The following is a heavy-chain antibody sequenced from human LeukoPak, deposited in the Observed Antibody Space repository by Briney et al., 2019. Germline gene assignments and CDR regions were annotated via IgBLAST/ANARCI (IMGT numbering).Heavy chain of an antibody. D-gene: IGHD1-26*01. V-gene: IGHV1-69*01. CDR1: GGTFSSYA. CDR3: ARRVGPYYFDY. J-gene: IGHJ4*02. CDR2: IIPIFGTA. Sequence: GASVKVSCKASGGTFSSYAISWVRQAPGQGLEWMGGIIPIFGTANYAQKFQGRVTITADESTSTAYMELSSLRSEDTAVYYCARRVGPYYFDYWGQGILVAVSS.